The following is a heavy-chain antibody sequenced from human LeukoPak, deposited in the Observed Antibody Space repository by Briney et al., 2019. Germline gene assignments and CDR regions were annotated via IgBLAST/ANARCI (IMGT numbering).Heavy chain of an antibody. D-gene: IGHD6-19*01. Sequence: PGGSLRLSCAASGFTFSSYAMHWVRQAPGKGLEWVAVISYDGSNKYYADSVKGRFTISRDNSKNTLYLQMNSLRAEDTAVYYCASLGVVPRYSSGWLHFDYWGQGTLVTVSS. J-gene: IGHJ4*02. CDR2: ISYDGSNK. V-gene: IGHV3-30-3*01. CDR1: GFTFSSYA. CDR3: ASLGVVPRYSSGWLHFDY.